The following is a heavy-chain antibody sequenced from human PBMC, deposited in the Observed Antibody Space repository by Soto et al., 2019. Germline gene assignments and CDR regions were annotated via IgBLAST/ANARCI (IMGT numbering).Heavy chain of an antibody. J-gene: IGHJ4*02. Sequence: QVQLQESGPGLVKPSETLSLTCSVSGGSISDYQWNWIRQPPWKGLEWIGYIYYSGRTNYNPSLKSRLTISLDSSTKQFSLRLRSVTAADTAVYYCARMRGLGEISPYFDSWGQGALVTVSS. CDR3: ARMRGLGEISPYFDS. CDR2: IYYSGRT. D-gene: IGHD3-16*02. V-gene: IGHV4-59*01. CDR1: GGSISDYQ.